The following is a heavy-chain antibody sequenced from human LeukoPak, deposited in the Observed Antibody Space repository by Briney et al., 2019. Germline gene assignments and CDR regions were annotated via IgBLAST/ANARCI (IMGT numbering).Heavy chain of an antibody. J-gene: IGHJ4*02. V-gene: IGHV3-7*01. CDR2: IKQDGSEK. Sequence: PGGSLRLSCAASGFTFSSYWMSWVRQAPGKGLEGVADIKQDGSEKYYVDSVKGRFTISRDNAKNSLYLQMNSLRAEDTAVYYCARDLPTYYFDYWGQGTLVTVSS. CDR1: GFTFSSYW. CDR3: ARDLPTYYFDY.